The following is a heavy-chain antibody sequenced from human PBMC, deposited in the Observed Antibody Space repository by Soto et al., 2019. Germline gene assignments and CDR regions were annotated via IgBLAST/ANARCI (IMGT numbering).Heavy chain of an antibody. CDR3: ARAHYGPSGYYFDS. J-gene: IGHJ4*02. CDR1: GDSITSGGYS. CDR2: IYHTGSA. D-gene: IGHD3-22*01. V-gene: IGHV4-30-2*01. Sequence: QVQLQESGSGLVKPSETLSITCSVSGDSITSGGYSWSWIRQPPRRGLEWIGYIYHTGSASYSPSLKGRVNISVDKSKNQFSLSLNSVTAADTAIYYCARAHYGPSGYYFDSWGQGSLFTVSS.